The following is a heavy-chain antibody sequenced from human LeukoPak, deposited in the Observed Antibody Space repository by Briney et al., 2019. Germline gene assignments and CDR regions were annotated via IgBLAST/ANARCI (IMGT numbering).Heavy chain of an antibody. CDR2: IIPILGIA. J-gene: IGHJ4*02. CDR3: ARDQGPWLVFDY. V-gene: IGHV1-69*04. D-gene: IGHD6-19*01. Sequence: SVKVSCKASGGTFSSYAISWVRQAPGQGLEWMGRIIPILGIANYAQKFQGRVTITADKSTSTAYMELSSLRSEDTAVYYCARDQGPWLVFDYWGQGTLVTVSS. CDR1: GGTFSSYA.